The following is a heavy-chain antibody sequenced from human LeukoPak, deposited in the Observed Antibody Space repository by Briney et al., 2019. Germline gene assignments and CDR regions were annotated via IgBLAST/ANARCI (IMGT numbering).Heavy chain of an antibody. D-gene: IGHD4-17*01. CDR3: TRGPDYGDYVPLQH. CDR2: IIPILGIA. J-gene: IGHJ1*01. Sequence: SVKVSCKASGGTFSSYAISWVRQAPGQGLEWMGRIIPILGIANYAQKFQGRVTITADKSTSTAYMELSSLRSEDTAVYYCTRGPDYGDYVPLQHWGQGTLVTVSS. V-gene: IGHV1-69*04. CDR1: GGTFSSYA.